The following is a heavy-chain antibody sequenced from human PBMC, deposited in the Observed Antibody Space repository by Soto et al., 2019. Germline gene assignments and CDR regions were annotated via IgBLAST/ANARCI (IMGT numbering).Heavy chain of an antibody. CDR3: LRGNSGYGNFDY. V-gene: IGHV3-74*01. CDR1: GFTFSSYW. D-gene: IGHD5-12*01. Sequence: VGSLRLSCAASGFTFSSYWMHWVRQAPGKGLVWVSRIKGDGSETNYADSVKGRFTISRDNAKNTLYLQLNSLRAEDTAVYYCLRGNSGYGNFDYWGQGTRVTVSS. J-gene: IGHJ4*02. CDR2: IKGDGSET.